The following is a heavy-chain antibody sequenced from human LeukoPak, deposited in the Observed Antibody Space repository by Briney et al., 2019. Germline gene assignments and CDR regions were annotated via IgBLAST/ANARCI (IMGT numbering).Heavy chain of an antibody. D-gene: IGHD6-13*01. CDR2: INHSGST. V-gene: IGHV4-34*01. CDR1: GGSFSGYY. CDR3: AISAAPAGTGDY. Sequence: SETLSLTCAVYGGSFSGYYWSWIRQPPGKGLEWIGEINHSGSTNYNPSLKSRVTISVDTSKNQFSLKLSSVTAADTAVYYCAISAAPAGTGDYWGQGTLVTVSS. J-gene: IGHJ4*02.